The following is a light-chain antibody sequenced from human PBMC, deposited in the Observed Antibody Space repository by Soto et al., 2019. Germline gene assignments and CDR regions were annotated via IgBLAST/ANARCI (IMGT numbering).Light chain of an antibody. CDR2: NNN. V-gene: IGLV1-47*02. J-gene: IGLJ7*01. Sequence: QSVLTQPPSASGTPGQRVSISCSGGTSNIGAESVNWYQQFPGAAPKLLIYNNNERPSGVPDRFSGSTSGTSASLAISGLRAEDEAAYYCASWDDTLSGWVFGGGTQLTVL. CDR1: TSNIGAES. CDR3: ASWDDTLSGWV.